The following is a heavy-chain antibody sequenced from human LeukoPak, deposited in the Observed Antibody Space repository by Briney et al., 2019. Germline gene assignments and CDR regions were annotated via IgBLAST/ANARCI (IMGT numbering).Heavy chain of an antibody. CDR2: IKQDGSEK. CDR3: ARDTSSAWYGLIDY. Sequence: GGSLKLSCAASGFTFSSFWMGWVRQAPGKGLEWVVTIKQDGSEKYSVDSVKGRFTISRDNAKNSLYLQMNSLRAEDTAVYFCARDTSSAWYGLIDYWGQGSLVTVSP. V-gene: IGHV3-7*01. D-gene: IGHD6-19*01. CDR1: GFTFSSFW. J-gene: IGHJ4*02.